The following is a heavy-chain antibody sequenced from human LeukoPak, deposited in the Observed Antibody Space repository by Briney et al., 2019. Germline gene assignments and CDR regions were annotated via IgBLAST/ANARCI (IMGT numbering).Heavy chain of an antibody. D-gene: IGHD1-26*01. CDR1: GGSISSYY. Sequence: SETLSLTCTVSGGSISSYYWSWIRQPPGKGLEWIGYIYTSGSTNYNPSLKSRVTISVDTSKNQFSLKLSSVTAADTAVYYCARRSREGAHFDYWGQGTLATVSS. V-gene: IGHV4-4*09. CDR2: IYTSGST. J-gene: IGHJ4*02. CDR3: ARRSREGAHFDY.